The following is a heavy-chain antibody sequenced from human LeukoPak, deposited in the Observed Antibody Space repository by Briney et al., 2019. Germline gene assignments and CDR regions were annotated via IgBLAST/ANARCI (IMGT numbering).Heavy chain of an antibody. CDR2: INPTGGST. D-gene: IGHD6-6*01. V-gene: IGHV1-46*01. CDR3: ARAHSSSSWVETP. J-gene: IGHJ4*02. CDR1: GYTFPSYF. Sequence: GASVKVSCKASGYTFPSYFMHWVRQAPGQGLEWMGIINPTGGSTTYAQKFQGRVTITADESTSTAYMELSSLRSEDTAVYYCARAHSSSSWVETPWGQGTLVTVSS.